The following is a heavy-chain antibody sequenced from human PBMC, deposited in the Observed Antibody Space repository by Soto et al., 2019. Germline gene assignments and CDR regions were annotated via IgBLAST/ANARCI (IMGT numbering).Heavy chain of an antibody. CDR1: GFTFANYA. Sequence: GGSLRLSCAASGFTFANYAMHWVRQAPGDGLEWVAVITYSGSNKFYADSVKGRFTVSRDNFKNTVSLQMNSLRAEGTAIYYCARDAYYDSSGLAFDSWGQGSLVTVSS. J-gene: IGHJ4*02. CDR2: ITYSGSNK. D-gene: IGHD3-22*01. V-gene: IGHV3-30-3*01. CDR3: ARDAYYDSSGLAFDS.